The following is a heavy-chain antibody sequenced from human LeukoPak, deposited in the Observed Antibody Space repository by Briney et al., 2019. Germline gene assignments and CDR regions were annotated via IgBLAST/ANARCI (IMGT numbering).Heavy chain of an antibody. V-gene: IGHV4-39*07. CDR1: GGSISSSSYY. Sequence: SETLSLTCTVSGGSISSSSYYWGWIRQPPGKGLEWIGSIYYSGSTYYNPSLKSRVTISVDTSKNQFSLQLNSVTPEDTAVYYCARVTTYYYGSGSYMRAFDIWGQGTMVTVSS. CDR2: IYYSGST. D-gene: IGHD3-10*01. J-gene: IGHJ3*02. CDR3: ARVTTYYYGSGSYMRAFDI.